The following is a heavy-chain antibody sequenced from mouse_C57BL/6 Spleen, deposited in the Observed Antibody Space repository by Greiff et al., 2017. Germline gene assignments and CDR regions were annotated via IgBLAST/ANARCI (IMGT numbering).Heavy chain of an antibody. CDR3: AREELLYAMDY. CDR1: GYAFTSYL. CDR2: INPGSGGT. V-gene: IGHV1-54*01. J-gene: IGHJ4*01. Sequence: QVQLQQSGAELVRPGTSVKVSCKASGYAFTSYLIEWVKQRPGQGLEWIGVINPGSGGTNYNEKFKGKATLTADKSSSTAYMQLSSLTSEDSAVYFCAREELLYAMDYWGQGTTVTVSS. D-gene: IGHD2-1*01.